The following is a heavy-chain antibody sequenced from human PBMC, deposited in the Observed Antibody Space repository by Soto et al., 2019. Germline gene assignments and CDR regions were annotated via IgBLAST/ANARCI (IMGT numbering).Heavy chain of an antibody. CDR2: SRDKAQGYST. D-gene: IGHD6-6*01. V-gene: IGHV3-72*01. J-gene: IGHJ6*02. Sequence: VGSLRLSCAGSGFTLSDHYIDWVRQAPGKGLEWVGRSRDKAQGYSTEYAASVKGRFTTSRDDSKNSVYLQMNRLRPEDTAVYSCAKSLVAASHYYGMDVWGQGTTVTVSS. CDR1: GFTLSDHY. CDR3: AKSLVAASHYYGMDV.